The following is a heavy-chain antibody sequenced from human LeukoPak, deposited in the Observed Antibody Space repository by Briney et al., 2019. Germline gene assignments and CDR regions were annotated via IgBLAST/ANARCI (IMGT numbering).Heavy chain of an antibody. V-gene: IGHV1-2*04. D-gene: IGHD6-13*01. CDR2: INPNSGGT. CDR3: AREYSSSFDY. CDR1: GYTFTGYY. Sequence: ASVKVSCKASGYTFTGYYMHWVQQAPGQGLEWMGWINPNSGGTNYAQKFQGWVTMTRDTSISTAYMELSRLRSDDTAVYYCAREYSSSFDYWGQGTLVTVSS. J-gene: IGHJ4*02.